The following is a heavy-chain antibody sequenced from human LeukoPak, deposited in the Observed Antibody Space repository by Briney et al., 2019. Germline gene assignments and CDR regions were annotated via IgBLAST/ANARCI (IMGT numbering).Heavy chain of an antibody. J-gene: IGHJ4*02. CDR3: ARSEMATIMDY. Sequence: PSETLSLTCTVSGGSISSYHWSWIPQPPGKGLEWIGNIYYSGSTNYNPSLKSRVTISVDTSKNQFSLKLSSVTAADTAVYYCARSEMATIMDYWGQGTLVTVSS. D-gene: IGHD5-24*01. CDR1: GGSISSYH. CDR2: IYYSGST. V-gene: IGHV4-59*01.